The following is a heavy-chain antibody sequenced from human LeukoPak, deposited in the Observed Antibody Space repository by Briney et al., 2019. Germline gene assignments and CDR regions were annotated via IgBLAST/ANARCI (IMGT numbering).Heavy chain of an antibody. D-gene: IGHD1-1*01. CDR2: ISGSGGYT. J-gene: IGHJ4*02. Sequence: QPGGSLRLSCAASGFTFSDFAMSWVRQAPGKGLEWVSTISGSGGYTYYADSVKGRFTISRDNSENTVYLQMNSLRADDTAVYYCANNWNMACWGQGTLVTVSS. CDR3: ANNWNMAC. V-gene: IGHV3-23*01. CDR1: GFTFSDFA.